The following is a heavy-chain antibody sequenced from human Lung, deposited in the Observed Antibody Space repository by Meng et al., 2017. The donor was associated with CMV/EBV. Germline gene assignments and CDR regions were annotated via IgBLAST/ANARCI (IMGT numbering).Heavy chain of an antibody. V-gene: IGHV3-7*01. J-gene: IGHJ4*02. D-gene: IGHD2-8*01. CDR2: INQGGNEK. CDR1: GFNIRPYW. CDR3: ARLGDYCTDASCYYYFDY. Sequence: GGSLRLSXAATGFNIRPYWMTWVRQAPGKGLEWVANINQGGNEKYYVDSVEGRFTISRDNARNSLLLQMNTLRAEDTAVYYCARLGDYCTDASCYYYFDYWGQGTLVTVSS.